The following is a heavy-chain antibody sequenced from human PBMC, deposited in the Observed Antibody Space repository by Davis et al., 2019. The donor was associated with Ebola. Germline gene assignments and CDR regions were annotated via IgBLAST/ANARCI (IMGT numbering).Heavy chain of an antibody. Sequence: PGGSLRLSCATSGLTFDDYAMHWFRQAPGKGLEWVSGNTLNSGTTAYADSVKGRFTISRDNAKDSLYLQMNSLRTEDTAFYYCAKDFYGSGSYIDAWGQGTLVAVSS. D-gene: IGHD3-10*01. CDR2: NTLNSGTT. CDR3: AKDFYGSGSYIDA. V-gene: IGHV3-9*01. CDR1: GLTFDDYA. J-gene: IGHJ5*02.